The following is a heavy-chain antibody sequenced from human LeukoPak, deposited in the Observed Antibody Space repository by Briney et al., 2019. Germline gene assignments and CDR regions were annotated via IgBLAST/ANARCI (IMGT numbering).Heavy chain of an antibody. Sequence: ASVEVSCKVSGYTLTELSMHWVRQAPGKGLEWMGGFDPEDGETIYAQKFQGRVTMTEDTSTDTAYMELSSLRSEDTAVYYCARGWRTVTTPGWFDPWGQGTLVTVSS. CDR2: FDPEDGET. D-gene: IGHD4-17*01. CDR1: GYTLTELS. CDR3: ARGWRTVTTPGWFDP. J-gene: IGHJ5*02. V-gene: IGHV1-24*01.